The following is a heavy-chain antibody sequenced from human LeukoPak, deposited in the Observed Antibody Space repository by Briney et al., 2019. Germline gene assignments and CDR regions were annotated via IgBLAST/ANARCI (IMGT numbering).Heavy chain of an antibody. CDR2: IGSSSSPI. CDR3: ARDQAYSFDY. V-gene: IGHV3-48*01. Sequence: AGGSLRLSCAASGFTFSAYSMNWVRQAPEKGLEWVSYIGSSSSPIYYADSVKGRFTISRDNAKNSLYLQMDSLRAEDTAAYYCARDQAYSFDYWGQGTLVTVSS. CDR1: GFTFSAYS. J-gene: IGHJ4*02. D-gene: IGHD4-11*01.